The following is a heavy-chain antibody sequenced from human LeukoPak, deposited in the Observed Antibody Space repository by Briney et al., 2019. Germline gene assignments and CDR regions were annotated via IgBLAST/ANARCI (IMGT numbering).Heavy chain of an antibody. D-gene: IGHD1-26*01. CDR1: GGSISSSSYY. Sequence: SETLSLTCTVSGGSISSSSYYWSWIRQPPGKGLEWIGYIYHSGSTYYTPSLKSRVTISVDRSENQFPLRLSSVTAADTAVYYCARVDRIVGDTTQGYYMDVWGKGTPVTVSS. CDR3: ARVDRIVGDTTQGYYMDV. CDR2: IYHSGST. J-gene: IGHJ6*03. V-gene: IGHV4-30-2*01.